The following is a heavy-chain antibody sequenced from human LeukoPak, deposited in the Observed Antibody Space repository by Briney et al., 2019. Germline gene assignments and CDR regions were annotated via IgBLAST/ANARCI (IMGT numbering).Heavy chain of an antibody. CDR2: INPSGGST. V-gene: IGHV1-46*01. CDR3: ARDLGSRGFDP. Sequence: ASVKVSCKASGYTLTSYYMHRVRQAPGQGLEWMGIINPSGGSTSYAQKFQGRVTMTGDTSISTAYMELSRLSSDDTAMFYCARDLGSRGFDPWGQGTLVTVSS. J-gene: IGHJ5*02. CDR1: GYTLTSYY. D-gene: IGHD2-2*01.